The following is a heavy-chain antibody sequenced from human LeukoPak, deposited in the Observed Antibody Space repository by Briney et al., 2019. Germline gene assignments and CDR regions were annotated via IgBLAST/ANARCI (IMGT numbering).Heavy chain of an antibody. J-gene: IGHJ4*02. D-gene: IGHD2/OR15-2a*01. Sequence: GSLRLSCAASGNYWMHWVRQVPGKGLVWVSHINSDGSWTSYADSVKGRFTISKDNAKNTVYLQMNSLRADDTAVYYCVSFYETYWGRGTLVTVSS. CDR2: INSDGSWT. CDR3: VSFYETY. V-gene: IGHV3-74*01. CDR1: GNYW.